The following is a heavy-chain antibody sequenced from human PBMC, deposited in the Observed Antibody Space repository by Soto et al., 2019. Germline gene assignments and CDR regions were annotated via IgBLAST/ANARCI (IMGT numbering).Heavy chain of an antibody. CDR1: GGSISSGGYY. CDR3: ASWLRYCSSTSCYAFDP. J-gene: IGHJ5*02. D-gene: IGHD2-2*01. Sequence: SETLSLTCTVSGGSISSGGYYWSWIRQHPGKGLEWIGYIYYSGSTYYNPSLKSRVTISVDTSKNQFSLKLSSVTAADTAVYYCASWLRYCSSTSCYAFDPWGQGTLVTVSS. V-gene: IGHV4-31*03. CDR2: IYYSGST.